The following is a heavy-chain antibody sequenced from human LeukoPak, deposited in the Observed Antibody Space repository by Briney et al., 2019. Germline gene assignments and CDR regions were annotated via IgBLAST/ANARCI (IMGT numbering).Heavy chain of an antibody. CDR2: INPNSGGT. J-gene: IGHJ4*02. Sequence: GASVKVCCKASGYTFTGYYMHWVRQAPGQGLEWMGWINPNSGGTNYAQKFQGRVTMTRDTSISTAYMELSRLRSDDTAVYYCARGYCSSTSCSYFDSWGQGTLVTVSS. V-gene: IGHV1-2*02. D-gene: IGHD2-2*01. CDR3: ARGYCSSTSCSYFDS. CDR1: GYTFTGYY.